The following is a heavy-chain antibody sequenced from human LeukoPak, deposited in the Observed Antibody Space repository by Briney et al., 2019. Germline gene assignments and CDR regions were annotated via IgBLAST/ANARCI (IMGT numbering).Heavy chain of an antibody. D-gene: IGHD3-22*01. CDR1: GGSISSGDYY. V-gene: IGHV4-30-4*01. CDR2: IYYSGST. J-gene: IGHJ3*02. CDR3: ARGSSKYPIVVVITTYAFDI. Sequence: SETLSLTCTVSGGSISSGDYYWGWIRQPPGRGLEWIGYIYYSGSTYYNPSLKSRVTISVDTSKNQFSLKLSSVTAADTAVYYCARGSSKYPIVVVITTYAFDIWGQGTMVTVSS.